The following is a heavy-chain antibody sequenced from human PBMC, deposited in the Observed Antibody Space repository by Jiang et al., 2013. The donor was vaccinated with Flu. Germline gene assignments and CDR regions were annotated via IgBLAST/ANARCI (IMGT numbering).Heavy chain of an antibody. J-gene: IGHJ4*02. CDR1: GGSISSSSYS. CDR2: VFYTGTT. V-gene: IGHV4-39*01. Sequence: GLVKPSETLSLTCTVSGGSISSSSYSWGWIRQPPGKGLEWIGSVFYTGTTDYNPSLKSRLTISVDTSKNQFSLKLSSVTAADTAVYYCAKRNIEVAGNRYFDYWGQGTLVTVSS. D-gene: IGHD6-19*01. CDR3: AKRNIEVAGNRYFDY.